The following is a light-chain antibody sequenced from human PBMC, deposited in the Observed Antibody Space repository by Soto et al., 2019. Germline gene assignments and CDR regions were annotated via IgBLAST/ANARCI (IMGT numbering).Light chain of an antibody. Sequence: EIVLTQSPATLSSFPGDRVTLSCRASQSVSSHLAWYQQKPGQAPRLLIYAASTRATGIPARFSGSGSGTEFTLTISSLQSEDFAVYYCQQYNNWPPITFGQGTRLEIK. V-gene: IGKV3-15*01. J-gene: IGKJ5*01. CDR1: QSVSSH. CDR3: QQYNNWPPIT. CDR2: AAS.